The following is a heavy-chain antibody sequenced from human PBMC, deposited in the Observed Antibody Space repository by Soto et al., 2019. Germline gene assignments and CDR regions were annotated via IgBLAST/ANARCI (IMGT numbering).Heavy chain of an antibody. V-gene: IGHV3-23*01. CDR3: AKYGSSWYHSYYYMDV. Sequence: GGSLRLSCAASGFTFSSYAMSWVRQAPGKGLEWVSAISGSGGSTYYADSVKGRFTISRDNSKNTLYLQMNSLRAEDTAVYYCAKYGSSWYHSYYYMDVWGKGTTVTVSS. D-gene: IGHD6-13*01. CDR1: GFTFSSYA. J-gene: IGHJ6*03. CDR2: ISGSGGST.